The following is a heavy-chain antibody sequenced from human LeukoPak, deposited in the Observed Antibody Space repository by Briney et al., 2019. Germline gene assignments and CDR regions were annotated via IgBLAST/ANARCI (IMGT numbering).Heavy chain of an antibody. Sequence: SETLSLTCTVSGGSISSSRYYWGWIRQPPGKGLEWIGSIYYSGSTYYNPSLKSRVTISVDTSKNQFSLKLRSVTAADTAVYYCARDLGTNDAFDIWGQGTMLTVSS. D-gene: IGHD7-27*01. V-gene: IGHV4-39*07. CDR1: GGSISSSRYY. J-gene: IGHJ3*02. CDR2: IYYSGST. CDR3: ARDLGTNDAFDI.